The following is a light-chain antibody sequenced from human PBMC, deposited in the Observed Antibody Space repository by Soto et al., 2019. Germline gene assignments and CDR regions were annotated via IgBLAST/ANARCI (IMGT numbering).Light chain of an antibody. CDR3: QQHNQWPIT. Sequence: EIVMTQFPATLSVSPGETPSLSCRASQSAGNFLAWYQQKPGQAPRLLIYYISTRATGIPARFSGSGSGTEFTLTINSLQSEDSAVYYCQQHNQWPITFGQGTRLEIK. V-gene: IGKV3D-15*01. CDR1: QSAGNF. J-gene: IGKJ5*01. CDR2: YIS.